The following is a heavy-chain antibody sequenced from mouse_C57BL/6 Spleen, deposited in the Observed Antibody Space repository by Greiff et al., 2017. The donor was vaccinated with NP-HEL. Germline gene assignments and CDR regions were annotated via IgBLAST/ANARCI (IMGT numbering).Heavy chain of an antibody. CDR3: ERYIGYGSRRAMDY. CDR2: IRNKANGYTT. J-gene: IGHJ4*01. V-gene: IGHV7-3*01. Sequence: EVMLVESGGGLVQPGGSLSLSCAASGFTFTDYYMSWVRQPPGKALEWLGFIRNKANGYTTEYSASVKGRFTISRDNSQSILYLQMNALRAEDSATYYCERYIGYGSRRAMDYWGQGTSVTVSS. CDR1: GFTFTDYY. D-gene: IGHD1-1*01.